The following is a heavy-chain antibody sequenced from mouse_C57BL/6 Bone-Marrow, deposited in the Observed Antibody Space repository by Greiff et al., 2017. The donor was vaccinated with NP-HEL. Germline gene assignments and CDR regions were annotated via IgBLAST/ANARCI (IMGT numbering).Heavy chain of an antibody. V-gene: IGHV1-55*01. Sequence: QVQLQQPGAELVKPGASVKMSCKASGYTFTSYWITWVKQRPGQGLEWIGNINPSNGGTNYNEKFKSKATLTVDKSSSTAYMQLSSLTSEDSAVYYCAREGILRWYFDVWGTGTTVTVSS. CDR2: INPSNGGT. J-gene: IGHJ1*03. CDR1: GYTFTSYW. D-gene: IGHD1-1*01. CDR3: AREGILRWYFDV.